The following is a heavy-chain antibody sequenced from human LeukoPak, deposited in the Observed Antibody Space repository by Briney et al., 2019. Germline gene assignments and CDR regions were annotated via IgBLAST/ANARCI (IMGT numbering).Heavy chain of an antibody. CDR2: IRNKVRGYTT. CDR3: ARGAVAGTNWYFDY. Sequence: GGSLGLSCAASGFIFSDHYMDWVRQAPGRGLEWVARIRNKVRGYTTEYAASVRGRFTISRDDSSSSLYLQMSSLKTEDTAVYFCARGAVAGTNWYFDYWGRGTLVAVSS. D-gene: IGHD6-19*01. J-gene: IGHJ4*02. V-gene: IGHV3-72*01. CDR1: GFIFSDHY.